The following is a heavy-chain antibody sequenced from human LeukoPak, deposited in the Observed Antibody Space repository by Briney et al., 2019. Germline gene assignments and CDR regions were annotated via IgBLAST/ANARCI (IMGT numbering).Heavy chain of an antibody. D-gene: IGHD6-19*01. V-gene: IGHV3-33*01. CDR2: IWYDGSNK. Sequence: GGSLRLSCAASGFTFSSYGMHWIRQAPAKGLEWVAVIWYDGSNKYYADSVKGRFTISRDNSKNTLYLQMNSLRAEDTAVYYCARAGSDYFDYWGQGTLVTVSS. J-gene: IGHJ4*02. CDR3: ARAGSDYFDY. CDR1: GFTFSSYG.